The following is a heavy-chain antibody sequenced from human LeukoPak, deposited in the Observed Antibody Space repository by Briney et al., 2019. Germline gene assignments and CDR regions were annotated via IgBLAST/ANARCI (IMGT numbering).Heavy chain of an antibody. V-gene: IGHV5-10-1*01. J-gene: IGHJ4*02. D-gene: IGHD2-2*02. CDR1: GYSFTNYW. CDR2: FDPTDSHT. CDR3: ARHYTDGEDY. Sequence: GESLKISCEGSGYSFTNYWISWVRQMPGKELEWMGRFDPTDSHTTYSPSFQGHVTISADKSISTAYLQWSSLKASDTAMYYCARHYTDGEDYWGQGTLVTVSS.